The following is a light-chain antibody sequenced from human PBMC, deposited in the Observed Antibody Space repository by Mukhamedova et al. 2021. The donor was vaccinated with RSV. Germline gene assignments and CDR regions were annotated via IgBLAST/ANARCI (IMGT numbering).Light chain of an antibody. J-gene: IGLJ2*01. CDR2: DVN. CDR3: CSYAGSYTLL. Sequence: WAQQHPGKAPKIMIYDVNQRPSGVPDRFSGSKSGDTASLTISGLQAEDEADYYCCSYAGSYTLLFGGGTKLTVL. V-gene: IGLV2-11*01.